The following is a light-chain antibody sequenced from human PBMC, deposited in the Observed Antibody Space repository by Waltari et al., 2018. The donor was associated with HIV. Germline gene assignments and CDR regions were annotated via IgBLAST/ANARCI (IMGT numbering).Light chain of an antibody. V-gene: IGLV1-47*01. Sequence: QSVLTQSPSASGTPGQRLILSCSGSSSNIGGRHYVHWHQLLPGTAPKLLIYKNHQRPSGVPDRFSGSKSGTSASLAISGLRSEDEADYYCAAWDDSLNGVVFGGGTKLTVL. CDR3: AAWDDSLNGVV. J-gene: IGLJ2*01. CDR2: KNH. CDR1: SSNIGGRHY.